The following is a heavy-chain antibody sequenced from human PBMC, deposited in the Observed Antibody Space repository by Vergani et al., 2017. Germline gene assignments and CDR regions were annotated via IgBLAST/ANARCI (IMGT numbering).Heavy chain of an antibody. V-gene: IGHV4-31*03. CDR2: IYYIGNT. D-gene: IGHD2/OR15-2a*01. CDR1: GGSISSGGYY. CDR3: ARLIVKDYYNYMDV. Sequence: QVQLQESGPGLVKPSQTLSLTCTVSGGSISSGGYYWSWIRQHPGKGLEWIGYIYYIGNTYYNPSLKSRVTISVDTSKNQFSLKLSSVTAADTAVYYCARLIVKDYYNYMDVWGKGTTVTVTS. J-gene: IGHJ6*03.